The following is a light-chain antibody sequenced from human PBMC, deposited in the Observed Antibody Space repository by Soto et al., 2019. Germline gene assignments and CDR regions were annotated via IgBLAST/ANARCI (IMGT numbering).Light chain of an antibody. J-gene: IGLJ2*01. V-gene: IGLV2-23*02. CDR3: CSYAGSRTLI. Sequence: QSALTQPASVSGSPGQSITISCTGTSSDVGSYNLVSWYQHHPGRAPKLMISEVTKRPSGVSDRFSGSKSGNMASLTISGLQAEDEADYYCCSYAGSRTLIFGGGTKLTVL. CDR2: EVT. CDR1: SSDVGSYNL.